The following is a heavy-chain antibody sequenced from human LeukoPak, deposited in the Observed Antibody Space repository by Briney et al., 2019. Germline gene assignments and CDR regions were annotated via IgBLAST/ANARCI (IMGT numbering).Heavy chain of an antibody. CDR2: IGTAGDT. CDR1: GFTFGSYD. CDR3: ARGGNLWFGEFAFDY. V-gene: IGHV3-13*01. J-gene: IGHJ4*02. D-gene: IGHD3-10*01. Sequence: GGSLRLSCASSGFTFGSYDMRWVRQATGKALEWVSAIGTAGDTYYPGSVKGRFTISRENAKNSLYLQMNSLRAGDTAVYYCARGGNLWFGEFAFDYWGQGTLVTVSS.